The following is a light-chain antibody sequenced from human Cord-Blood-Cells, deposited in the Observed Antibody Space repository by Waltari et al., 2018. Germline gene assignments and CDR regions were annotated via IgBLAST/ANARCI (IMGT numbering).Light chain of an antibody. CDR1: SSDVGGYNY. Sequence: QSALTQPASVSGSPGQSITISCTGTSSDVGGYNYVPWYQQHPGKAPELMIYEVSNRPSGVSILFSGAKSGNTASLTISGLQAEDEADYYCSSYTSSSTWVFGGGTKLTVL. J-gene: IGLJ3*02. CDR2: EVS. CDR3: SSYTSSSTWV. V-gene: IGLV2-14*01.